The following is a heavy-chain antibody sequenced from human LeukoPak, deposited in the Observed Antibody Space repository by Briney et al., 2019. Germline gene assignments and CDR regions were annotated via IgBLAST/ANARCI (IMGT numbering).Heavy chain of an antibody. CDR3: ARDLVI. Sequence: SQTLSLTCTVSSGSINIGDHYWSWIRQHPGKGLDWIGYIHSSGSTYYNPSLKSRLTISVDTSKTQFSLTLTSVTAADAAVYYCARDLVIWGPGTLDTVSS. V-gene: IGHV4-31*03. D-gene: IGHD2-2*01. CDR1: SGSINIGDHY. CDR2: IHSSGST. J-gene: IGHJ4*02.